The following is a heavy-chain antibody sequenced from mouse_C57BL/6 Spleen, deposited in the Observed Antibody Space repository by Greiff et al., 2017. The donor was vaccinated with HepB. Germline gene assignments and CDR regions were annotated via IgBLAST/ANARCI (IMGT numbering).Heavy chain of an antibody. Sequence: QVQLQQPGAELVKPGASVKLSCKASGYTFTSYWMHWVKQRPGRGLEWIGRIDPNSGGTKYNEKFKSKATLTVDKPSSTAYMQLSSLTSEDSAVSYCARPYYGSSYEGYFDVWGTGTTVTVSS. CDR2: IDPNSGGT. D-gene: IGHD1-1*01. CDR1: GYTFTSYW. J-gene: IGHJ1*03. CDR3: ARPYYGSSYEGYFDV. V-gene: IGHV1-72*01.